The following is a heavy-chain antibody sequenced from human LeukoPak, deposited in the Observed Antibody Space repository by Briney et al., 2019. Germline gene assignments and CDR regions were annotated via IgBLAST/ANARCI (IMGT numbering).Heavy chain of an antibody. CDR1: GFSVSNNY. J-gene: IGHJ6*02. CDR2: MHSDGRT. Sequence: GGSLRLSCAASGFSVSNNYMNWVRQASGKGLEWVSVMHSDGRTFYADSVKGRFTTSRDKSKNMFYLQMDSLRAEDTAVYYCATNIVVVVAARVGMDVWGQGTTVTVSS. V-gene: IGHV3-53*01. D-gene: IGHD2-15*01. CDR3: ATNIVVVVAARVGMDV.